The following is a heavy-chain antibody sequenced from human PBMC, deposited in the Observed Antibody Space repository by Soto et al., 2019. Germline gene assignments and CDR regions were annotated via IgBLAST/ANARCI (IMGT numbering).Heavy chain of an antibody. CDR1: GFTFSSYA. CDR2: ISYDGSNK. Sequence: PGGSLRLSCAASGFTFSSYAMHWVRQAPGKGLEWVAVISYDGSNKYYADSVKGRFTISRDNSKHTLYLQMSSLRAEDTAVYYCARADGELELPSWFDPWGQGTLVTVSS. V-gene: IGHV3-30-3*01. J-gene: IGHJ5*02. CDR3: ARADGELELPSWFDP. D-gene: IGHD1-7*01.